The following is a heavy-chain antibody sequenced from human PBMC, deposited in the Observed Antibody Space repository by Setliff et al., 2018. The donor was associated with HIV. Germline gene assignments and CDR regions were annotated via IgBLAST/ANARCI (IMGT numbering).Heavy chain of an antibody. J-gene: IGHJ4*02. CDR1: GGSISSYY. D-gene: IGHD3-10*01. Sequence: ASETLSLTCTVSGGSISSYYWSWIRQPPGKGLKWIGLIYTSGRTNYNPPLRSRVTISVDTSKNQFSLKLKSVTAADTAVYYCARWHPPYGFWEEDYWGQGTLVTVSS. CDR3: ARWHPPYGFWEEDY. V-gene: IGHV4-4*07. CDR2: IYTSGRT.